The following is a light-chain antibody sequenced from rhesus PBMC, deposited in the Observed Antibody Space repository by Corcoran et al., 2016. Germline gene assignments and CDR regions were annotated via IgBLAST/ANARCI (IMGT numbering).Light chain of an antibody. V-gene: IGKV1S15*01. Sequence: DIQMTQSPSSLSASVGDTVTFTCRASQDISNNLAWYQQKPGKVPNLLIYYASTLQDGDPSRFSGNGSRTEFTHSISSLQPEDFVTYYCQHGHTPPYSFGQETQVGI. J-gene: IGKJ2*01. CDR3: QHGHTPPYS. CDR1: QDISNN. CDR2: YAS.